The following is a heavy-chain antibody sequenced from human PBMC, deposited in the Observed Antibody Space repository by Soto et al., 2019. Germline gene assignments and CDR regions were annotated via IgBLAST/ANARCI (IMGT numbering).Heavy chain of an antibody. D-gene: IGHD6-6*01. CDR3: ARGEYSGLSY. J-gene: IGHJ4*02. V-gene: IGHV4-34*01. Sequence: QVQLQQWGAGLLKPSETLSLTCAVYGGSFSGYSWSWIRQPPGKGLELIGENNHSASTNSKPSLKGRDTISVDTSKHQSALKLRSVTAADTAVYYCARGEYSGLSYWGQGTLFTFSS. CDR2: NNHSAST. CDR1: GGSFSGYS.